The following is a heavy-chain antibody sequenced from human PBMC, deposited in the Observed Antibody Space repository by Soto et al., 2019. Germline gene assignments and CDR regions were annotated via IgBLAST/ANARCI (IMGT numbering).Heavy chain of an antibody. J-gene: IGHJ1*01. CDR2: INPKSGDT. V-gene: IGHV1-2*02. CDR1: GYTFTAYY. CDR3: TRAPQQDGDFGEYVPH. D-gene: IGHD2-21*02. Sequence: QVQLVQSGAEVKKPGASVAVSCKASGYTFTAYYLHWVRQAPGQGLEWMGWINPKSGDTDSAQKFQGRVTLTRDTSITTFYMRLSRLRSDDTAMYYCTRAPQQDGDFGEYVPHWGQGTLVTVSS.